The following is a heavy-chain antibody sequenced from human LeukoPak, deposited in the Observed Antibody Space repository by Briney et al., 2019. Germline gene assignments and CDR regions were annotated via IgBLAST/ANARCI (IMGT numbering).Heavy chain of an antibody. J-gene: IGHJ6*03. CDR1: GGTFSSYA. V-gene: IGHV1-69*13. CDR3: ARLGDTLGSGYMDV. D-gene: IGHD5-18*01. CDR2: IIPIFGTA. Sequence: ASVKVSCKASGGTFSSYAISWVRQAPGQGLEWMGGIIPIFGTANYAQKFQGRVTITADESTSTAYMELSSLRSEDTAVYYCARLGDTLGSGYMDVWGKGTTVTISS.